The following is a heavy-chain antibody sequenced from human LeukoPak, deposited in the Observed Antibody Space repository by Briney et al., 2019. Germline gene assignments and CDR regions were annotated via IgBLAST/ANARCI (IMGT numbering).Heavy chain of an antibody. D-gene: IGHD1-26*01. CDR2: TRNEANIYTT. V-gene: IGHV3-72*01. J-gene: IGHJ3*02. CDR3: ASPVGATTVRAFDI. Sequence: GGSLRLSCAASGFIFSDHYMDWVRQVPGKGLEWVGRTRNEANIYTTKYAASVKGRFTISRDDSKNSLYLQMNSLKTEDTAVYYCASPVGATTVRAFDIWGQGTMVTVSS. CDR1: GFIFSDHY.